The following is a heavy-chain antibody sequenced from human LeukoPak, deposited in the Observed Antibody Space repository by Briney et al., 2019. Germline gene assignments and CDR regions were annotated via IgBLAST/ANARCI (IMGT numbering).Heavy chain of an antibody. CDR1: GGSISSGDYY. D-gene: IGHD5-18*01. J-gene: IGHJ2*01. CDR3: ATRGGYSYGLSLQYFDL. CDR2: IYYSGST. Sequence: SQTLSLTCTVSGGSISSGDYYWSWIRQPPGKGLEWMGYIYYSGSTYYNPSLKSRVTISVDTSKNQFSLKLSSVTAADTAVYYCATRGGYSYGLSLQYFDLWGRGTLVTVSS. V-gene: IGHV4-30-4*01.